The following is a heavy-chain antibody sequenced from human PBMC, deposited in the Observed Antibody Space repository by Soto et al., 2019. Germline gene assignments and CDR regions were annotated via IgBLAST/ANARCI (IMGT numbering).Heavy chain of an antibody. D-gene: IGHD2-15*01. CDR3: ARLGVCSGGSCYSDSDY. J-gene: IGHJ4*02. CDR1: GGSISSGGYY. CDR2: IYYSGST. V-gene: IGHV4-31*03. Sequence: QVQLQESGPGLVKPSQTLSLTCTVSGGSISSGGYYWSWIRQHPGKGLEWIGYIYYSGSTYYNPSLKSRVTIAVDTSKNQFSLKLSSVTAADTAVYYCARLGVCSGGSCYSDSDYWGQGTLVTVSS.